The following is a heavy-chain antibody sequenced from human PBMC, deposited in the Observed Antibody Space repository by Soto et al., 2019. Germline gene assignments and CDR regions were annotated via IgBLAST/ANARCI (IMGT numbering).Heavy chain of an antibody. CDR3: ARVCSSTSCSTVNYYYGMDV. D-gene: IGHD2-2*02. CDR1: GYTFTGYY. CDR2: INPNSGGT. J-gene: IGHJ6*02. Sequence: ASVKVSCKASGYTFTGYYMHWVRQAPGQGLEWMGWINPNSGGTNYAQKFQGRVTMTRDTSISTAYMELSRLRSDDTAVYYCARVCSSTSCSTVNYYYGMDVWGQGTTVTVSS. V-gene: IGHV1-2*02.